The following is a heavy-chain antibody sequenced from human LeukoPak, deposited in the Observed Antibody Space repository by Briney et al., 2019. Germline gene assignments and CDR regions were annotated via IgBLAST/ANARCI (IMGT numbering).Heavy chain of an antibody. V-gene: IGHV3-30*02. CDR1: GFTFSSYG. D-gene: IGHD2-21*01. J-gene: IGHJ4*02. Sequence: GGSLRLSCAASGFTFSSYGMHWVRQAPGKGLEWVAFIRYDGSNKYYADPVKGRFTISRDNSKNTLYLQMNSLRAEDTAVYYCAKDRRAYCGGDCSYYFDYWGQGTLVTVSS. CDR3: AKDRRAYCGGDCSYYFDY. CDR2: IRYDGSNK.